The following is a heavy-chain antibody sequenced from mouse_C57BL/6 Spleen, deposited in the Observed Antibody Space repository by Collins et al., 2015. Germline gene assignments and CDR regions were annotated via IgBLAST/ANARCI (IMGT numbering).Heavy chain of an antibody. J-gene: IGHJ4*01. V-gene: IGHV9-1*02. CDR1: GYTFTNYG. CDR3: ARRVYYAMDY. CDR2: INTYTGEP. Sequence: QIQLMQSGPELKKPGETVKISCKASGYTFTNYGMNWVKQAPGKGLKWMGWINTYTGEPTYADDFKGRFAFSLETSASTAYLQINNLKNEDMATYFCARRVYYAMDYWGQGTSVTVSS.